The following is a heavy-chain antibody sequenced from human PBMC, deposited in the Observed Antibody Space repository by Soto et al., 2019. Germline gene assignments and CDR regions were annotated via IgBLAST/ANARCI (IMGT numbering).Heavy chain of an antibody. J-gene: IGHJ4*02. D-gene: IGHD1-1*01. Sequence: GGSLRLSCAASGFTFSSYGMHWVRQAPGKGLEWVAVISYDGSNKYYADSVKGRFTISRDNSKNTLYLQMNSLRAEDTAVYYCANIDATTRLRKNNQQRDYPIDYWGQGTLVTVSS. CDR2: ISYDGSNK. CDR1: GFTFSSYG. V-gene: IGHV3-30*18. CDR3: ANIDATTRLRKNNQQRDYPIDY.